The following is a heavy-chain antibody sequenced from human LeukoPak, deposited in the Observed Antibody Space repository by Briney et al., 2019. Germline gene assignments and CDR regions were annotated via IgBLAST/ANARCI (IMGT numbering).Heavy chain of an antibody. V-gene: IGHV4-38-2*01. J-gene: IGHJ5*02. CDR2: LHHSGST. Sequence: PSETLSLTCGVFGYSASSGFQWGWIRQPPGKGLEWMGSLHHSGSTYYNPSLNSRVTISADTSKNQFSLKLTSVTAADTAVYYCARRRTVYSSFDPWGQGTLVTVSS. D-gene: IGHD4-11*01. CDR1: GYSASSGFQ. CDR3: ARRRTVYSSFDP.